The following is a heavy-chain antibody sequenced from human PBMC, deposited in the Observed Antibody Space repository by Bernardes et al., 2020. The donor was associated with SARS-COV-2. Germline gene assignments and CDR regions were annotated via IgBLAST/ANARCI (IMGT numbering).Heavy chain of an antibody. Sequence: GSLRLSCTASGFTFGDYAMSWFRQAPGKGLEWVGFIRSKAYGGTTEYAASVKGRFTISRDDSKSIAYLQMNSLKTEDTAVYYCTRNDFWSGYYLDYWGQGTLVTVSS. D-gene: IGHD3-3*01. V-gene: IGHV3-49*03. J-gene: IGHJ4*02. CDR2: IRSKAYGGTT. CDR3: TRNDFWSGYYLDY. CDR1: GFTFGDYA.